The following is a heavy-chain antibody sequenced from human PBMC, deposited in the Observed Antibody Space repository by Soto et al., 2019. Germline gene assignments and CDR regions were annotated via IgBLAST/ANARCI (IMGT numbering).Heavy chain of an antibody. D-gene: IGHD1-26*01. CDR3: ERDRAGTPTN. J-gene: IGHJ4*02. CDR1: GFIFSSYW. CDR2: TNNDGSTT. V-gene: IGHV3-74*01. Sequence: EVQLVESGGGLVQPGGSLRLSCAASGFIFSSYWMHWVRQAPGKGLVWVSRTNNDGSTTSYADSVKGRFTISRDNAKNTLYLQMNSLRVEDTAIYYCERDRAGTPTNWGQGTLVTVSS.